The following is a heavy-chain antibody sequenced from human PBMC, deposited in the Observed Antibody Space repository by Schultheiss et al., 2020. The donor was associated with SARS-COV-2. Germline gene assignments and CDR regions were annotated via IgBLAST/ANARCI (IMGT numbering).Heavy chain of an antibody. D-gene: IGHD4-17*01. Sequence: GGSLRLSCTASGFTFGDYAMSWVRQAPGKGLEWVSAIGTAGDTYYPGSVKGRFTISRDNAKSSLYLQMNSLRAEDTAVYYCARVMTTVTIGYNWFDPWGQGTLVTVSS. V-gene: IGHV3-13*01. CDR2: IGTAGDT. J-gene: IGHJ5*02. CDR1: GFTFGDYA. CDR3: ARVMTTVTIGYNWFDP.